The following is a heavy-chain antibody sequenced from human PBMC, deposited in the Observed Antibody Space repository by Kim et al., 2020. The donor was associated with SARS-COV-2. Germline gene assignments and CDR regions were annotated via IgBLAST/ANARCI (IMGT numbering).Heavy chain of an antibody. CDR1: GGSISSSSYY. CDR2: IYYSGST. V-gene: IGHV4-39*01. Sequence: SETLSLTCTVSGGSISSSSYYWGWIRQPPGKGLEWIGSIYYSGSTYYNPSLKSRVTISVDTSKNQFSLKLSSVTAADTAVYYCARHLAGEQQLVLEYFQHWGQGTLVTVSS. D-gene: IGHD6-13*01. J-gene: IGHJ1*01. CDR3: ARHLAGEQQLVLEYFQH.